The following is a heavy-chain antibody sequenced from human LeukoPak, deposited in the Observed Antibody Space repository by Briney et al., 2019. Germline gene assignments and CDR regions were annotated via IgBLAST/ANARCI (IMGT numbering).Heavy chain of an antibody. CDR3: ARGSAFDGYCSAGACDAGYSDI. D-gene: IGHD2-15*01. CDR2: INNPGSS. J-gene: IGHJ4*02. CDR1: GESFSAYF. Sequence: PSETLSLTCAVYGESFSAYFWNWIRQAPGKPLEYIGEINNPGSSHYNPSLKTRVNLSVDTSKKQFSLKLNSVTAADTAVYFCARGSAFDGYCSAGACDAGYSDIWGKGSPVTVSS. V-gene: IGHV4-34*01.